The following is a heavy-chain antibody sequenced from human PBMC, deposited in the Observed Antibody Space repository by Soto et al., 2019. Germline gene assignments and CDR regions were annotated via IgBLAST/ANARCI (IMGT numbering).Heavy chain of an antibody. D-gene: IGHD3-10*01. V-gene: IGHV1-69*01. CDR2: VIPLFDTR. Sequence: QIHLVQSGAEVRKPGSSVQVSCKASGGGFSSYAVNWVRQAPGQGLEWTGGVIPLFDTRSYAQKFQGRLTITADESTTTAYMELNSLTSDDTAIYYCARSYHSGTYGCFDPWGQGTLVTVSS. CDR1: GGGFSSYA. J-gene: IGHJ5*02. CDR3: ARSYHSGTYGCFDP.